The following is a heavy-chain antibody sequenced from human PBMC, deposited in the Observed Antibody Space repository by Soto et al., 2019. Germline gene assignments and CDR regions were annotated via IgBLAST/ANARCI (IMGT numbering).Heavy chain of an antibody. CDR2: IYYSGST. CDR3: ARVVVTASYYYYAMDV. D-gene: IGHD2-15*01. V-gene: IGHV4-31*03. Sequence: QVQLQESGPGLVETSQTLSLICTVSGGSISSGGYYWSWIRQHPGKGLEWIAYIYYSGSTFYNPSLQSRVTISVDTSKNQFSLKLSSVTAADTAVYYCARVVVTASYYYYAMDVWGQGTTVTVSS. CDR1: GGSISSGGYY. J-gene: IGHJ6*02.